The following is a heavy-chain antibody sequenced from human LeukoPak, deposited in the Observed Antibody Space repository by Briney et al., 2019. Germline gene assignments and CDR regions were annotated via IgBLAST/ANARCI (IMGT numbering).Heavy chain of an antibody. CDR2: IKQDGSEK. CDR1: GFTFSSYW. CDR3: ARDYYDFWSGNRGDY. V-gene: IGHV3-7*01. J-gene: IGHJ4*02. Sequence: GGSLRLSCAACGFTFSSYWMSWVRQAPGKGLEWVANIKQDGSEKYYVDSVKGRFTISRDNAKNSLYLQMNSLRAEDTAVYYCARDYYDFWSGNRGDYWGQGTLVTVSS. D-gene: IGHD3-3*01.